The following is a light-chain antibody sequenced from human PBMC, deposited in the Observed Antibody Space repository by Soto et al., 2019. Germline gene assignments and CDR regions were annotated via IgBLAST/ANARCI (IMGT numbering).Light chain of an antibody. CDR1: QSVPNY. V-gene: IGKV3-11*01. CDR3: QNRTNFI. J-gene: IGKJ5*01. CDR2: DAS. Sequence: EIVLTQSPVTLSLSPGESATLSCRASQSVPNYLAWYQQRPGQAPRLLIYDASHRAAGVPARFSGGESGTDFTRTISSLEPEDFAVYYCQNRTNFIFGQGTRLDIK.